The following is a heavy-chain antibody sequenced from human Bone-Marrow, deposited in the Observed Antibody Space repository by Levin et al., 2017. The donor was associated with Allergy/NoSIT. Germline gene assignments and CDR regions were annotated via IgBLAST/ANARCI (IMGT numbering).Heavy chain of an antibody. Sequence: SETLSLTCTVSGGSISSGGFYWSWIRQHPGKGLEWIAYIYYNGGTYYNPSLKSRVTISVATSTDQFSLKLNSMTAADTAVYFGARGTPKYMFDNWGQGSLVTVSS. J-gene: IGHJ4*02. CDR2: IYYNGGT. CDR1: GGSISSGGFY. D-gene: IGHD1-14*01. V-gene: IGHV4-31*03. CDR3: ARGTPKYMFDN.